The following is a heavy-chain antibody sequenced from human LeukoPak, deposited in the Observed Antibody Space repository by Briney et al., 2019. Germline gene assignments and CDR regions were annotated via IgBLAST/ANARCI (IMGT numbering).Heavy chain of an antibody. D-gene: IGHD4-17*01. V-gene: IGHV3-74*01. CDR2: INSDGSST. J-gene: IGHJ4*02. CDR3: ANSYGDFGPWYFDY. Sequence: GGSLRLSCAASGFTFSSYWMHRVRQAPGKGLVWVSRINSDGSSTSYADSVKGRFTISRDNAKNTLYLQMNSLRAEDTAVYYCANSYGDFGPWYFDYWGQGTLVAVSS. CDR1: GFTFSSYW.